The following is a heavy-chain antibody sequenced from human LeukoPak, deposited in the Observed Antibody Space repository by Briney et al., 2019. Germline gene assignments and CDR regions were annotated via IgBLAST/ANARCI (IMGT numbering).Heavy chain of an antibody. CDR3: ARVNSSGWYYFDY. CDR2: INPNSGGT. CDR1: GYTFTVYY. Sequence: ASVKVSCKASGYTFTVYYMHWVRQAPGQGLEWMGWINPNSGGTNYAQKFQGRVTITRDTSISTAYMELSRLRSDDTAVYYCARVNSSGWYYFDYWGQGTLVTVSS. D-gene: IGHD6-19*01. V-gene: IGHV1-2*02. J-gene: IGHJ4*02.